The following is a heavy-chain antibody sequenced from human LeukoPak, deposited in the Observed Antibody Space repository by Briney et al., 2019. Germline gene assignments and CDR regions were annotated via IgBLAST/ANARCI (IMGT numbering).Heavy chain of an antibody. J-gene: IGHJ5*02. CDR2: IYNSGST. V-gene: IGHV4-4*07. CDR1: GGSVSRYY. D-gene: IGHD3-10*01. CDR3: ARDSGTTGEVKFDP. Sequence: PSETLSLTCTVSGGSVSRYYWSWIRQSAGKGLEWIGRIYNSGSTTYNPSLKSQVTMSIDTSKNQFSLKLTSVIVADTAVYYCARDSGTTGEVKFDPWGQGTLVTVSS.